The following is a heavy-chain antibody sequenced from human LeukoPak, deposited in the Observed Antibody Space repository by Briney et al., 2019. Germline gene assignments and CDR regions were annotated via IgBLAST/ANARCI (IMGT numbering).Heavy chain of an antibody. D-gene: IGHD1-14*01. CDR2: MNPNSGYT. CDR1: GYTFTSSD. Sequence: ASVKVSCKASGYTFTSSDINWVRRATGQGLERMGWMNPNSGYTGYSQKFQGRVTMTRNTSITTAYMELSNLRSEDTAVYYCARISDHNWYFDLWGRGTLVTVSS. J-gene: IGHJ2*01. CDR3: ARISDHNWYFDL. V-gene: IGHV1-8*01.